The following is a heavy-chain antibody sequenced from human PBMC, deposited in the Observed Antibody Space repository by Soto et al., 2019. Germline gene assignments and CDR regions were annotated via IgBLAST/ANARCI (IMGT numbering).Heavy chain of an antibody. Sequence: SETLSLTWPVSGDSISKSGHFWGWIRQPPVQALAWIGGIDYRGSTLYNPSLRIPITMSIDTPKKIFSLKLTSVCASDTALYYCTRLLPPYDTPGPSWFGPWGQGTLVTVS. J-gene: IGHJ5*02. D-gene: IGHD3-9*01. CDR2: IDYRGST. CDR1: GDSISKSGHF. CDR3: TRLLPPYDTPGPSWFGP. V-gene: IGHV4-39*01.